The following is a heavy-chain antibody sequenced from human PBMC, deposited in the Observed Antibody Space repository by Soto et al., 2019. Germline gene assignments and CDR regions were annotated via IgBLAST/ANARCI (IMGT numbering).Heavy chain of an antibody. V-gene: IGHV3-15*07. CDR1: GFTFSNAW. CDR2: IKSKTDGGTT. Sequence: GGSLRLSCAASGFTFSNAWMNWVRQAPGKGLEWVGRIKSKTDGGTTDYAAPVKGRFTISRDDSKNTLDLQMNSLKTEDTAVYYCTTDLSWNYGAFDIWGQGTMVTVSS. D-gene: IGHD1-7*01. CDR3: TTDLSWNYGAFDI. J-gene: IGHJ3*02.